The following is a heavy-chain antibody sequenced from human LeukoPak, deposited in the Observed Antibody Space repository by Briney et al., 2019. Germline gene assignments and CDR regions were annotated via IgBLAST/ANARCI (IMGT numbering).Heavy chain of an antibody. V-gene: IGHV4-34*01. J-gene: IGHJ4*02. CDR2: IRHTGST. CDR1: GFTFSSYW. Sequence: PGGSLRLSCAASGFTFSSYWMSWIRQTPDLGLEWIGEIRHTGSTTYNPSLKSRVTMSVDTSKNQFSLKVTSVTAADTAVYFCARLISSTTCCHIDSWGQGTLVTVSS. CDR3: ARLISSTTCCHIDS. D-gene: IGHD2-2*01.